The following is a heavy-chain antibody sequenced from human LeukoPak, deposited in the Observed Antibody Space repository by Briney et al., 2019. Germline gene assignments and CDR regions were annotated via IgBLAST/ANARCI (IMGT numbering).Heavy chain of an antibody. CDR1: GFTFSSYS. Sequence: GGSLRLSCAASGFTFSSYSMNWVRQASGKGLEWVSSISSDSNYIYYADSVKGRFTISRDNAKNSLYLQMNSLRAEDTAVYYCARDVTRISDYWGQGALVTVSS. V-gene: IGHV3-21*01. CDR2: ISSDSNYI. J-gene: IGHJ4*02. D-gene: IGHD2-15*01. CDR3: ARDVTRISDY.